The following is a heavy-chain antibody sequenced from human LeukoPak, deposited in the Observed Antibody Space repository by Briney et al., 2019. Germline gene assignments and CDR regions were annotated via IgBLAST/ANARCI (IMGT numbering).Heavy chain of an antibody. CDR3: ARDRDYFDY. CDR2: IWYDGSNK. Sequence: GRSLRLSCAASGFTFTSYGMHWVRQAPGKGLEWVAVIWYDGSNKYYADSVKGRFTISRDNSKNTLYLQMNSLRAEDTAVYYCARDRDYFDYWGQGTLVTVSS. V-gene: IGHV3-33*01. J-gene: IGHJ4*02. CDR1: GFTFTSYG. D-gene: IGHD3-10*01.